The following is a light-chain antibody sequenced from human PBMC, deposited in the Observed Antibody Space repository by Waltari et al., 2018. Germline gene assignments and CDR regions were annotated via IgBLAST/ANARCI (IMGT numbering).Light chain of an antibody. Sequence: DIVMTQSPLSLPVTPGEPASISCRSSQSLLHSNGYNYLDWYLQKPGQSPQLLIYLGSKRASGVPDRFSGSGTDFTLKISRVEAEDVGVYYRMQALQTPDTFGQGTRLEIK. CDR1: QSLLHSNGYNY. CDR2: LGS. J-gene: IGKJ5*01. CDR3: MQALQTPDT. V-gene: IGKV2-28*01.